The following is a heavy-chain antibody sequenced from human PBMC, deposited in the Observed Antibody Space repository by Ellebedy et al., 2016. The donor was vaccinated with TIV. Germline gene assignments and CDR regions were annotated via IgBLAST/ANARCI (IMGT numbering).Heavy chain of an antibody. CDR1: GLTFSSEW. Sequence: GESLKISXAASGLTFSSEWMSWVRQAPGKGLEWVGRIKSKTDGGTTDYAAPVKGRFTISRHDSKNTLYLQMNSLKTEDTAVYYCTTETSYYYDGSEVRYFDHWGRGTLVTVSS. D-gene: IGHD3-22*01. V-gene: IGHV3-15*01. J-gene: IGHJ2*01. CDR2: IKSKTDGGTT. CDR3: TTETSYYYDGSEVRYFDH.